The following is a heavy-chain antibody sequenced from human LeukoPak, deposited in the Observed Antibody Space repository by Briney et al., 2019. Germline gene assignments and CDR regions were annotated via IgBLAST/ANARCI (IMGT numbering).Heavy chain of an antibody. CDR3: AKGSSPFDY. D-gene: IGHD6-13*01. CDR2: ISANGGGT. V-gene: IGHV3-23*01. J-gene: IGHJ4*02. Sequence: GGSLRLTCAASGFTFSNYAMSWVRQAPGKGLEWVSAISANGGGTYYADSVKGRFTISRDNSKNTLYLQMNSLRAEDTAVYYCAKGSSPFDYWGQGTLVTVSS. CDR1: GFTFSNYA.